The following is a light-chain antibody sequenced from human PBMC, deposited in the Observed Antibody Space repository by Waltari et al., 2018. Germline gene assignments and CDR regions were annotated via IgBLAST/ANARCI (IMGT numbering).Light chain of an antibody. CDR1: QGISSY. CDR3: QQSYSTPIT. Sequence: DIQMTQSPSSLSASVGDRVTITCRASQGISSYLNWYQQKPGKAPKLLIYAASRLQSGVPSRFSGSGSGTDFTLTISSLQPEDFATYYCQQSYSTPITFGQATRLEIK. J-gene: IGKJ5*01. V-gene: IGKV1-39*01. CDR2: AAS.